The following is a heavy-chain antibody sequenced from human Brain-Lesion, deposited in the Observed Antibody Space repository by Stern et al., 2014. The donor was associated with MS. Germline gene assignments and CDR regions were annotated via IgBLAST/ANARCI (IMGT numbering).Heavy chain of an antibody. D-gene: IGHD6-6*01. CDR2: ARPGDSDT. V-gene: IGHV5-51*01. CDR3: ARRGDSSSSGFDY. CDR1: GYRFTSNW. J-gene: IGHJ4*02. Sequence: MQLVQSGAEVKKPGASLKISCKGSGYRFTSNWIGWVRQMPGKGLEWMGIARPGDSDTRYSRSFQGKATIAADKSISTAYLQWSSLQASDTAMYYCARRGDSSSSGFDYWGQGTLVIVSS.